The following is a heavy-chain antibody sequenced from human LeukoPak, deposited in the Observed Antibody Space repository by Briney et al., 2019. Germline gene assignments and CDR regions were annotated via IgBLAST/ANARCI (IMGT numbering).Heavy chain of an antibody. J-gene: IGHJ4*02. CDR2: ISGSGGST. Sequence: PGGSLRLSCAASGFTFSSYVMSWVRQAPGKGLEWVSVISGSGGSTHYADSVKGRFTISRDNSKNTLYLQMNSLRAEDTAVYYCARDRLYSSGWNYFDYWGQGTLVTVSS. CDR1: GFTFSSYV. D-gene: IGHD6-19*01. CDR3: ARDRLYSSGWNYFDY. V-gene: IGHV3-23*01.